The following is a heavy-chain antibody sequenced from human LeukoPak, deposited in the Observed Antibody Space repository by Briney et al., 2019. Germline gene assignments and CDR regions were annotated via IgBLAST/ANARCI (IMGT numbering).Heavy chain of an antibody. CDR1: GYTFTGYY. CDR2: INPSSGAT. V-gene: IGHV1-2*02. D-gene: IGHD3-22*01. CDR3: ARDQEGYSDSSGYYSHIFDY. J-gene: IGHJ4*02. Sequence: GASVKVSCKASGYTFTGYYMHWVRQAPGQGLEWMGWINPSSGATFYAQKFQGRVTMTRDTSISTAYMELSRLTSDDTAVYYCARDQEGYSDSSGYYSHIFDYWGQGTLVTVSS.